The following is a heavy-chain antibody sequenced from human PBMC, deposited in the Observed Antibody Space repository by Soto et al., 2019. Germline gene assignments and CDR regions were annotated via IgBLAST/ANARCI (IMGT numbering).Heavy chain of an antibody. V-gene: IGHV3-33*01. D-gene: IGHD6-13*01. CDR1: GFTFSSYG. CDR3: ARDVTAGDFDY. Sequence: QVQLVESGGGVVQPGRSLRLSCAASGFTFSSYGMHWVRQAPGKGLEWVAVIWYDGSNKYYADSVKGRFTISRDNSKNTRYLQMNSLRAEDTAVYYCARDVTAGDFDYWGQGTLVTVSS. J-gene: IGHJ4*02. CDR2: IWYDGSNK.